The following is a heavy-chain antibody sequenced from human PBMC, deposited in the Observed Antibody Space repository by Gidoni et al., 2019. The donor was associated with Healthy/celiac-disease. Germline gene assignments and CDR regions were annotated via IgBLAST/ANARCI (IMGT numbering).Heavy chain of an antibody. CDR3: AKDHYGSGSNQFDY. Sequence: SYGMHWVRQAPGKGLEWVAVISYDGSNKYYADSVKGRFTISRDNSKNTLYLQMNSLRAEDTAVYYCAKDHYGSGSNQFDYWGQGTLVTVSS. J-gene: IGHJ4*02. CDR2: ISYDGSNK. V-gene: IGHV3-30*18. D-gene: IGHD3-10*01. CDR1: SYG.